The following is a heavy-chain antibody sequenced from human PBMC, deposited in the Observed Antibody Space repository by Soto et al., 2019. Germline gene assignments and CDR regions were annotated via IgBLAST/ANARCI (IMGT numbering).Heavy chain of an antibody. J-gene: IGHJ4*02. CDR3: ARDPSTGFADY. Sequence: EVQLVQSGGDLVQPGGSLRLSCAASGFTFSNYAMNWVRQAPGKGLEWVSTISSSGGSTYYADSVKGRFTVSRDNSKNTLYLQINSLRAEDTAVYYCARDPSTGFADYWGQGTLVTVSS. V-gene: IGHV3-23*04. CDR1: GFTFSNYA. CDR2: ISSSGGST. D-gene: IGHD3-9*01.